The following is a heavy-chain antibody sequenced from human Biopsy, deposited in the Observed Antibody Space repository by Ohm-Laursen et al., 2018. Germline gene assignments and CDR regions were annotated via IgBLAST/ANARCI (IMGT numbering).Heavy chain of an antibody. J-gene: IGHJ6*02. CDR3: VRGVDYYDPYHYYALDV. V-gene: IGHV4-59*02. CDR2: IYYSGRT. Sequence: SDTLSLTCTVSEGSVSSFYWSWVRQPPGRGLEWIGYIYYSGRTNYNPSLKSRVTMSVYTSKNQFFLKLRSVTAADTAVYYCVRGVDYYDPYHYYALDVWGQGTTVTVSS. D-gene: IGHD3-22*01. CDR1: EGSVSSFY.